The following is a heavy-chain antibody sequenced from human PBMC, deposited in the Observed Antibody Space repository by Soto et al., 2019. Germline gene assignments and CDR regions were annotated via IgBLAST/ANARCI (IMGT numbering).Heavy chain of an antibody. V-gene: IGHV4-30-4*08. Sequence: QVQLQESGPGLVEPSQTLSLTCTVSGGSISSGDYYWSWIRQPPGKGLEWIGYIYKSGTTFYNPSLESRVTISVDTSQNQFSLKLTSLTAADTAVYYCARRLGTNNWYFDLWGRGTLVTVSS. CDR3: ARRLGTNNWYFDL. CDR1: GGSISSGDYY. J-gene: IGHJ2*01. CDR2: IYKSGTT. D-gene: IGHD1-26*01.